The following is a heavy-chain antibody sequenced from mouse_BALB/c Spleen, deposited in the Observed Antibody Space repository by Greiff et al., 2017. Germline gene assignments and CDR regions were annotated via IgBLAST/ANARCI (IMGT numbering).Heavy chain of an antibody. CDR3: ADYGYDDYAMDY. J-gene: IGHJ4*01. CDR1: GFNIKDTY. D-gene: IGHD2-2*01. CDR2: IDPANGNT. V-gene: IGHV14-3*02. Sequence: EGKLQESGAELVKPGASVKLSCTASGFNIKDTYMHWVKQRPEQGLEWIGRIDPANGNTKYDPKFQGKATITADTSSNTAYLQLSSLTSEDTAVYYCADYGYDDYAMDYWGQGTSVTVSS.